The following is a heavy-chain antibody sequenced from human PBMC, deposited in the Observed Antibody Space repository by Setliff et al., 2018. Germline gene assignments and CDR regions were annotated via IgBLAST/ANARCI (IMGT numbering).Heavy chain of an antibody. CDR2: IFNNGNT. CDR3: RFWSGYYKNDY. V-gene: IGHV4-38-2*01. D-gene: IGHD3-3*01. Sequence: SETLSLTCGVSGFSLSNGYYWGWIRQPPGKGLEWIGSIFNNGNTYYNSSLNSRVTISSDTSRNQFSLKLTSVTAADTAVYFCRFWSGYYKNDYWAQGTLVTVSS. J-gene: IGHJ4*02. CDR1: GFSLSNGYY.